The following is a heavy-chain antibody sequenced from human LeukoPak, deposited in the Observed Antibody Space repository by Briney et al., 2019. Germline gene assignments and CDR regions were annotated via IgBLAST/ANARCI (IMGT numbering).Heavy chain of an antibody. Sequence: ASVKVSCKASGYTFTGYYMHWVRQAPGQGLEWMGWINPNSGGTNYAQKFQVRVTMTRDTSISTAYMELSRLRSDDTAVYYCAKALDYGDYPNWFDPWGQGTLVTVSS. D-gene: IGHD4-17*01. CDR1: GYTFTGYY. CDR3: AKALDYGDYPNWFDP. CDR2: INPNSGGT. J-gene: IGHJ5*02. V-gene: IGHV1-2*02.